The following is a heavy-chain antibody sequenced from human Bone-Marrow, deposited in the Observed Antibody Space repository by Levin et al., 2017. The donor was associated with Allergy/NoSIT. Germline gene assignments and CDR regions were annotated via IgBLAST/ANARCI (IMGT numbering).Heavy chain of an antibody. D-gene: IGHD3-10*01. V-gene: IGHV1-2*02. Sequence: ASVKVSCKASGYTFTGYYMHWVRQAPGQGLEWMGWINPNSGGTNYAQKFQGRVTMTRDTSISTAYMELSRLRSDDTAVYYCARGITMVRGVILNPDFDYWGQGTLVTVSS. CDR1: GYTFTGYY. CDR3: ARGITMVRGVILNPDFDY. CDR2: INPNSGGT. J-gene: IGHJ4*02.